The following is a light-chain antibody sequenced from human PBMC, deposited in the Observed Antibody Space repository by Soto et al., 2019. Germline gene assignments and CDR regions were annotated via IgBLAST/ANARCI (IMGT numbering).Light chain of an antibody. V-gene: IGKV3-11*01. CDR1: ETVSSY. J-gene: IGKJ5*01. CDR2: DAS. CDR3: LHRMNCPLT. Sequence: IVGAQSPVTLSLSPGDRATLSCRASETVSSYLLWYHQKPGQDPRLLIYDASKRATGIPDRFSGSGSETDFTLTISSLEPEDPRVYIYLHRMNCPLTFCQGTRLEIK.